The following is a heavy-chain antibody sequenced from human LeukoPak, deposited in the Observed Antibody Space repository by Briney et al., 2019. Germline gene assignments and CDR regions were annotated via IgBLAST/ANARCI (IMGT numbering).Heavy chain of an antibody. CDR3: ATTVPAAKAGYYYYMDV. Sequence: GGSLRLSCAASGFTFDDYGMSWVRHAPGKGLEWVSGINWNGGSTGYADSVKGRFTISRDNAKNSLYLQMNSLRAEDTALYHCATTVPAAKAGYYYYMDVWGKGTTVTVSS. CDR2: INWNGGST. D-gene: IGHD2-2*01. CDR1: GFTFDDYG. V-gene: IGHV3-20*01. J-gene: IGHJ6*03.